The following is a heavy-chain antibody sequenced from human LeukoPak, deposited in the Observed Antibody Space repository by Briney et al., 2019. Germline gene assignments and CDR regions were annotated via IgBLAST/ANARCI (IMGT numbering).Heavy chain of an antibody. V-gene: IGHV3-23*01. CDR3: AKFDSSGYCLGY. D-gene: IGHD3-22*01. CDR2: IRGDGGAT. Sequence: PGGSLRLSCAASGFTFSSHGMTWVRQAPGKGLEWVSTIRGDGGATFYADSVKGRFTISRDNSVNMLFLQMNSLRAEGTAVYYCAKFDSSGYCLGYWGQGTLVIASS. CDR1: GFTFSSHG. J-gene: IGHJ4*02.